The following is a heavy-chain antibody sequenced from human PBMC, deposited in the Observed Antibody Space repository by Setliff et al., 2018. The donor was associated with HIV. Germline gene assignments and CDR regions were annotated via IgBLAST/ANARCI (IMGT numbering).Heavy chain of an antibody. V-gene: IGHV4-38-2*01. CDR3: GLAMGGHCSDGRCYCFDL. J-gene: IGHJ4*02. Sequence: SETLSLTCSVSGYSISSGFYWGWIRQLPGGGLEWIGSFHQNGIPYYSPSLKSRVSVSVDVSKNQFSLRLSSVTAADTAVYYCGLAMGGHCSDGRCYCFDLWGQGALVTVSS. D-gene: IGHD2-15*01. CDR2: FHQNGIP. CDR1: GYSISSGFY.